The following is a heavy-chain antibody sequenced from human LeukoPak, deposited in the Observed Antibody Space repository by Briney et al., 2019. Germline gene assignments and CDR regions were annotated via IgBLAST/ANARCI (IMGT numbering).Heavy chain of an antibody. V-gene: IGHV3-21*01. Sequence: PGGSLRLSCAASGFTFSSYSMNWVRQAPGKGLEWVSSISSSSSYIYYADSVRGRFTISRDNAKNSLYLQMNSLRAEDTAVYYCARDRISDYGDYEFDYWGQGTLVTVSS. CDR3: ARDRISDYGDYEFDY. J-gene: IGHJ4*02. D-gene: IGHD4-17*01. CDR1: GFTFSSYS. CDR2: ISSSSSYI.